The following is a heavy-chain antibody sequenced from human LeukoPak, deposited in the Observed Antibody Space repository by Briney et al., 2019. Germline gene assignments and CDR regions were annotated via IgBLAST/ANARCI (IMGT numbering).Heavy chain of an antibody. Sequence: SETLSLTCTVSGGSISSYYWSWIRQPAGKGLEWIGRIYTSGSTNYNPSLKSRVTMSVDTSKNQFSLKLSSVTAADTAVYYCAITYYYDSGGYYGFDYWGQGTLVTVSS. CDR2: IYTSGST. J-gene: IGHJ4*02. V-gene: IGHV4-4*07. CDR1: GGSISSYY. CDR3: AITYYYDSGGYYGFDY. D-gene: IGHD3-22*01.